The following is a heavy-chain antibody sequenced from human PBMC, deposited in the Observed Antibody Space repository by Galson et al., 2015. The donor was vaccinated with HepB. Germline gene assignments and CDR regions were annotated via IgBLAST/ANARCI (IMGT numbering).Heavy chain of an antibody. CDR3: ARFDGSYAADY. J-gene: IGHJ4*02. CDR2: ITVYNGNT. CDR1: GYTFSNYG. D-gene: IGHD1-26*01. Sequence: SVKVSCKASGYTFSNYGIHWVRQAPGQGLEWMGWITVYNGNTEYAQKLQGRVTMTTDTSTSSVYMELRILTSDDTAVYYCARFDGSYAADYWGQGTLVTVSS. V-gene: IGHV1-18*04.